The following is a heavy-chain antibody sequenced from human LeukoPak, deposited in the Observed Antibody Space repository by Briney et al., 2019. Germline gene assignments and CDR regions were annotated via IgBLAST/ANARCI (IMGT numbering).Heavy chain of an antibody. D-gene: IGHD4-11*01. CDR3: ARDSAVTTVFGNFRYVDY. J-gene: IGHJ4*02. V-gene: IGHV3-74*01. CDR2: INSDGSST. Sequence: GGSLRLSCAASGFTFSSYWMPWVRQAPGKGLVWVSRINSDGSSTSYADSVKGRFTISRDNAKNTLYLQMNSLRAEDTAVYYCARDSAVTTVFGNFRYVDYWGQGTLVTVSS. CDR1: GFTFSSYW.